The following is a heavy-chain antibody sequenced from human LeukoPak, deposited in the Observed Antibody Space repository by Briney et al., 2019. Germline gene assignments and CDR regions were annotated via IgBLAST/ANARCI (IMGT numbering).Heavy chain of an antibody. CDR3: ARGEFGDYYYFYMDV. V-gene: IGHV3-21*01. CDR2: ITSSNNYI. Sequence: GGSLRLSCAASGFILTNYEMNWVRQAPGKGLEWVSSITSSNNYIYYGDSVKGRFTISRDDAKNSLFLQMNSLRAEDTATYYCARGEFGDYYYFYMDVWGKGTTVTVSS. J-gene: IGHJ6*03. CDR1: GFILTNYE. D-gene: IGHD2/OR15-2a*01.